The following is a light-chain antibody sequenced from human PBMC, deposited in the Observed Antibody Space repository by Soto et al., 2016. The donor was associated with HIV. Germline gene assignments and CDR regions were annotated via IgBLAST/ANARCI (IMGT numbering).Light chain of an antibody. Sequence: DIQMTQSPSTLSASVGDRVTITCRASQCIIWWLAWYQQKPGKAPKLLIYKASSLESGVPSRFSGSGSGTEFTLTISSLQPDDFATYYCQQYHTSYTFGQGTKVEVK. CDR2: KAS. V-gene: IGKV1-5*03. J-gene: IGKJ1*01. CDR1: QCIIWW. CDR3: QQYHTSYT.